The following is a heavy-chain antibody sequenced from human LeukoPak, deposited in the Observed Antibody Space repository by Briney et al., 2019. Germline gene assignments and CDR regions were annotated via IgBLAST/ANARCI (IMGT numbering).Heavy chain of an antibody. Sequence: SETLSLTCTVSGGSISSSSYYWGWIRQPPGKGLEWIGRIYYSGSTYYNPSLKSRVTISVDTSKNQFSLKLSSVTAADTAVYYCARLRPKTTVTTEYYMDVWGKGTTVTVSS. CDR3: ARLRPKTTVTTEYYMDV. V-gene: IGHV4-39*01. D-gene: IGHD4-17*01. CDR1: GGSISSSSYY. J-gene: IGHJ6*03. CDR2: IYYSGST.